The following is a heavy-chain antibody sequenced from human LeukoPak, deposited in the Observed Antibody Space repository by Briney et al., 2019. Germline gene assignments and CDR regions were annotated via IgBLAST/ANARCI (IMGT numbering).Heavy chain of an antibody. CDR3: ARQATDTYYYDSSGYSTGAFDI. V-gene: IGHV5-51*01. Sequence: GESLKISCRGSGYSFTTYWIGWVRQMPGKGLEWMGIIYPGDSDTRYSPSFQGQDTISADKSISTAYLQWSSLKASDTAMYYCARQATDTYYYDSSGYSTGAFDIWGQGTMVTVSS. D-gene: IGHD3-22*01. J-gene: IGHJ3*02. CDR2: IYPGDSDT. CDR1: GYSFTTYW.